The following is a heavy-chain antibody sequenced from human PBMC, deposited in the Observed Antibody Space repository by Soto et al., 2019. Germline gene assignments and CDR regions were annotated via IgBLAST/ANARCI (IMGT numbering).Heavy chain of an antibody. J-gene: IGHJ2*01. CDR2: IYYSGST. CDR3: ARVRRDGYSHWYFDL. Sequence: QVQLQESGPGLVKPSQTLSLTCTVSGGSISSGGYYWSWIRQHPGKGLEWIGYIYYSGSTYYNPSLTSRVNISVDTSKNQFSLKLSSVTAADTAVYYCARVRRDGYSHWYFDLWGRGTLVTVSS. V-gene: IGHV4-31*03. CDR1: GGSISSGGYY. D-gene: IGHD4-4*01.